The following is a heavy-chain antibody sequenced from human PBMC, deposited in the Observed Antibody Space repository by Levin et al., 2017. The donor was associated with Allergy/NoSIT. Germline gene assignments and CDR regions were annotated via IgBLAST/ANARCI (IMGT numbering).Heavy chain of an antibody. J-gene: IGHJ4*02. V-gene: IGHV3-23*01. CDR1: GFSFSKLA. D-gene: IGHD3-22*01. CDR3: AKDHDSMGYPTFDY. Sequence: PPGGSLRLSCAASGFSFSKLAMSWVRQAPGKGLEWVSTFSASGPYYADSVKGRFTISRDNSKNTLSLEMNSLRDEDTAVYYCAKDHDSMGYPTFDYWGQGTQVTVSS. CDR2: FSASGP.